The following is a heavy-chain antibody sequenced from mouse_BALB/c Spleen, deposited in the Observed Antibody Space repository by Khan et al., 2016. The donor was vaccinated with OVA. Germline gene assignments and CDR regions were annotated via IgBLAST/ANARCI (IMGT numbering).Heavy chain of an antibody. Sequence: VQLQQSGAELVKPGASVKLSCTASGFNIKDTYIHWVMQRPEQGLEWIGRIDPANGNTQYDPRFQGKATITADTSSNTAYLQFSSLTSEDTAVYYCGRVGWSYAMDYWGQGTSVTVSS. D-gene: IGHD1-1*02. CDR1: GFNIKDTY. V-gene: IGHV14-3*02. CDR3: GRVGWSYAMDY. CDR2: IDPANGNT. J-gene: IGHJ4*01.